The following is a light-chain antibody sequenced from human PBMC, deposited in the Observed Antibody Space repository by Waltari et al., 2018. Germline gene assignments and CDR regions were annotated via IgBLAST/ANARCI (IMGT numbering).Light chain of an antibody. CDR1: QSVSSSY. CDR3: QQYGSSPEYT. J-gene: IGKJ2*01. Sequence: TQSPDTLSLSPGERATLSCRASQSVSSSYLAWYQHKPGQAPRLLIYGASSRATGIPDRFSGSGSGTDFTLTISRLEPEDFAVYYCQQYGSSPEYTFGQGTKLEIK. V-gene: IGKV3-20*01. CDR2: GAS.